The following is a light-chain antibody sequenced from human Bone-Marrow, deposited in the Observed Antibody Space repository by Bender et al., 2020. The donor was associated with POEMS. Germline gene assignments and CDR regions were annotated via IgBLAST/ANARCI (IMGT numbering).Light chain of an antibody. V-gene: IGLV2-14*02. CDR2: EVY. CDR1: SSDVGSYNF. Sequence: QSTLTQPASVSGSPGQSITISCTGTSSDVGSYNFVSWYQQYPGKAPKLVIYEVYNRPSGVSNRFSGSKSGSTASLTISGLQAEDEADYFCSSYSTTNTLVVFGGGTKVTVL. J-gene: IGLJ2*01. CDR3: SSYSTTNTLVV.